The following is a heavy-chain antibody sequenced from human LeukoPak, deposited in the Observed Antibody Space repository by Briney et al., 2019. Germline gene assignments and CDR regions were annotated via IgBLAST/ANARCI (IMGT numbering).Heavy chain of an antibody. V-gene: IGHV3-23*01. CDR2: ISGSGGST. J-gene: IGHJ4*02. Sequence: PGGSLRLSCAASGFTFSSYAMSWVRQAPGKGLEWVSGISGSGGSTYSADSVKGRFIISRDNSKNTLYLQMNSLRAEDTAVYYCANRGYSYGPHNTFDYWGQGTLVTVSS. CDR3: ANRGYSYGPHNTFDY. D-gene: IGHD5-18*01. CDR1: GFTFSSYA.